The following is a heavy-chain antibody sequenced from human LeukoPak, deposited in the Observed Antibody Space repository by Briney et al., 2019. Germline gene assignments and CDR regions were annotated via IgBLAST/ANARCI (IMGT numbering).Heavy chain of an antibody. CDR3: ARGAPYCSVGSCYSGGYFDY. D-gene: IGHD2-15*01. V-gene: IGHV3-64*01. Sequence: PGGSLRLSCAASGFTFSFFAMHWVRQAPGKGLEYVSAISGNGGTTFYANSVKGRFTISRDNSKNTLYLQMGSLRAEDMAVYYCARGAPYCSVGSCYSGGYFDYWGQGTLVTVSS. CDR2: ISGNGGTT. CDR1: GFTFSFFA. J-gene: IGHJ4*02.